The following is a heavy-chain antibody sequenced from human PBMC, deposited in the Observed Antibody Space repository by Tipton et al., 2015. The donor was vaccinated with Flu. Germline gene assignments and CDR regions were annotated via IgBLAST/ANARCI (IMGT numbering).Heavy chain of an antibody. CDR1: GFTFSDYH. CDR3: TRDHPPSITVLGEITDYFGMAG. D-gene: IGHD3-3*01. V-gene: IGHV3-11*01. J-gene: IGHJ6*02. CDR2: ISSSGTSI. Sequence: SLRLSCAASGFTFSDYHMSWIRQLPGKGLEWVSHISSSGTSINYADSVKGRCTISRDNAKNSLYLKMNSMRAEDTDVYYCTRDHPPSITVLGEITDYFGMAGCGQVTTVSVSS.